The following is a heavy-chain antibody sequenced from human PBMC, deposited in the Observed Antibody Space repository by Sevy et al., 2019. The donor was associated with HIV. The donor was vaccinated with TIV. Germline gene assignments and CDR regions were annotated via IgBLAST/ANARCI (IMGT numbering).Heavy chain of an antibody. Sequence: GGSLRLSCTASGFTFHDYAMHWVRQAPGKGLEWVSGISWNSGSIGYADSVKGRFTISRGNAKNSLYLQMNSLRAEDTALYYCAKDVGGSGRRFCDYWGQGTLVTVSS. J-gene: IGHJ4*02. V-gene: IGHV3-9*01. D-gene: IGHD3-10*01. CDR2: ISWNSGSI. CDR3: AKDVGGSGRRFCDY. CDR1: GFTFHDYA.